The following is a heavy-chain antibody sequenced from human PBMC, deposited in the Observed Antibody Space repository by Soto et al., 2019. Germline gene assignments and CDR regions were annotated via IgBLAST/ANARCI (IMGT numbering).Heavy chain of an antibody. Sequence: SETLSLTCAVSGYSISSGCFWGWIRQPPGKGLEWIANMYHDGNTHYNPSLKSRVTMSVDTSKDQFSLELTSVTAADTALYYCARSAIATHWFFDLWGRGTLVTVSS. CDR2: MYHDGNT. D-gene: IGHD5-18*01. J-gene: IGHJ2*01. CDR3: ARSAIATHWFFDL. V-gene: IGHV4-38-2*01. CDR1: GYSISSGCF.